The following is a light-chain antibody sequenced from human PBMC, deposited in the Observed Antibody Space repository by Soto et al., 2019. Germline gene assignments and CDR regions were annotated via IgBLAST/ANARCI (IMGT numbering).Light chain of an antibody. J-gene: IGKJ5*01. CDR1: QTVTTD. V-gene: IGKV3-15*01. CDR2: GAS. CDR3: QQYNNWPTIT. Sequence: EIVMTQSPVTLSVSPGERATLSCRASQTVTTDLAWYQQKPGQAPRLLIYGASTRANGIPARFSGSGSGTELTLTISSLQSEDFAVYSCQQYNNWPTITFGQGTRLEIK.